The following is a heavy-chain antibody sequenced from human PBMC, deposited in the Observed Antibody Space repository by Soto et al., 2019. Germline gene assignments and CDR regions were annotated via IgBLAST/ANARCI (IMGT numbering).Heavy chain of an antibody. Sequence: ETLSLTCTVSGGSISSGGYYWSWVRQAPGKGLEWVSAISGSGGSTYYADSVKGRFTISRDNSKNTLYLQMNSLRAEDTAVYYCAKGVYGDTKDYWGQGTLVTVSS. CDR1: GGSISSGGYY. CDR2: ISGSGGST. V-gene: IGHV3-23*01. D-gene: IGHD4-17*01. J-gene: IGHJ4*02. CDR3: AKGVYGDTKDY.